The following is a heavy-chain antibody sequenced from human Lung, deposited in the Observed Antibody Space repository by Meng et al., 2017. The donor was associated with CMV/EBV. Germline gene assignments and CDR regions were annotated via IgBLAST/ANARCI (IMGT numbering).Heavy chain of an antibody. CDR2: INHSGST. CDR3: ARGRYDFWNGYYRGSFDY. V-gene: IGHV4-34*01. Sequence: TLSLTXAVHGGSFSGYYWSWIRQPPGKGLEWIGEINHSGSTNYNPSLKSRVTISVDTSKNQFSLKLSSVTATDTAVYYCARGRYDFWNGYYRGSFDYWDQGXLVTVSS. D-gene: IGHD3-3*01. CDR1: GGSFSGYY. J-gene: IGHJ4*02.